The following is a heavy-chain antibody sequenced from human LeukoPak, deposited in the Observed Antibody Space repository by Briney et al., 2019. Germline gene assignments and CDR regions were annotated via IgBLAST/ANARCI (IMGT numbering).Heavy chain of an antibody. D-gene: IGHD3-22*01. V-gene: IGHV3-21*01. CDR2: ISSSSSYI. Sequence: GGSLRLSCAASGFTFSSCSMNWVRQAPGKGLEWGSSISSSSSYIYYADSVKGRFTISRDNAKNSLYLQMNSLRAEDTAVYYCARARYYYDPADYWGQGTLVTVSS. J-gene: IGHJ4*02. CDR1: GFTFSSCS. CDR3: ARARYYYDPADY.